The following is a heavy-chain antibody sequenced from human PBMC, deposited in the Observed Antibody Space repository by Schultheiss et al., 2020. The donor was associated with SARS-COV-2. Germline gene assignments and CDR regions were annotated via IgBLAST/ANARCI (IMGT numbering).Heavy chain of an antibody. V-gene: IGHV3-30*03. CDR2: ISYDGSNK. CDR1: GFTFSDHY. CDR3: ARDAGIRAYYYYGMDV. Sequence: GGSLRLSFAASGFTFSDHYMDWVRQAPGKGLEWVAVISYDGSNKYYADSVKGRFTISRDNSKNTLYLQMNSLRAEDTAVYYCARDAGIRAYYYYGMDVWGQGTTVTVSS. J-gene: IGHJ6*02. D-gene: IGHD1-1*01.